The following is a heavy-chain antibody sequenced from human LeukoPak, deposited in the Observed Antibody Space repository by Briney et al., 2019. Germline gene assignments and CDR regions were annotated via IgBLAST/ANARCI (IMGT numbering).Heavy chain of an antibody. V-gene: IGHV3-23*01. CDR2: ISGSGNGT. CDR1: GFTFRTYA. CDR3: AKRTMSAFDS. J-gene: IGHJ4*02. Sequence: GGSLRLSCTASGFTFRTYAMNWVRQAPGKGLEWLSGISGSGNGTYYADSVKGRFIISRDNSKNMVYLQMNSLTVEDTATCYCAKRTMSAFDSWGQGTLLIVSS.